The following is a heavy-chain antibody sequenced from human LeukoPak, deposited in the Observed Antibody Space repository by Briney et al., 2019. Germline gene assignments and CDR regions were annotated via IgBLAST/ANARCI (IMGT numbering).Heavy chain of an antibody. Sequence: GGSLRLSCAASGFSFSNYVMHWVRQAPGKGLEWVAVIWYDGSNKYYADSVKGRFTISRDNSKNTLYLQMHSLRADDTAVYYCAKDRATVVTPNFDSWGQGTLVTVSS. J-gene: IGHJ4*02. CDR1: GFSFSNYV. D-gene: IGHD4-23*01. V-gene: IGHV3-33*06. CDR2: IWYDGSNK. CDR3: AKDRATVVTPNFDS.